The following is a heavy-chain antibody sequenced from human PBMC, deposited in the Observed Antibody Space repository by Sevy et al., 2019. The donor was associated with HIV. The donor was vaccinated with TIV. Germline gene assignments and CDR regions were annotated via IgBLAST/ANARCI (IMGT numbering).Heavy chain of an antibody. J-gene: IGHJ5*02. CDR3: VRHSDSRRLSWLDN. V-gene: IGHV4-39*01. CDR2: IYYSGTT. D-gene: IGHD2-15*01. Sequence: SETLSLTCSVSNASISSSSYYWGWVRQPPGKALEWIGIIYYSGTTYYSPSHKSRVTISVYTSKNQFFLDLRSMTATDTAVYYCVRHSDSRRLSWLDNWGQGILVTVSS. CDR1: NASISSSSYY.